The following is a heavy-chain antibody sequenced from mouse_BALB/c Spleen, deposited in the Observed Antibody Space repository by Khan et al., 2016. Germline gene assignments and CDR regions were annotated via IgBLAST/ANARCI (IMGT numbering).Heavy chain of an antibody. D-gene: IGHD2-13*01. V-gene: IGHV1-37*01. CDR3: GRSGDCGGFPY. CDR2: INPYIGDT. Sequence: VQLKQSGPELVKPGASVKLSCKASGYSFTGYFMTWVKQSHGKSLEWIGRINPYIGDTFYHQNFKGQATLTVDNSSSTAHMELLSLTSADSAVYYCGRSGDCGGFPYWGQGTLVTVSA. CDR1: GYSFTGYF. J-gene: IGHJ3*01.